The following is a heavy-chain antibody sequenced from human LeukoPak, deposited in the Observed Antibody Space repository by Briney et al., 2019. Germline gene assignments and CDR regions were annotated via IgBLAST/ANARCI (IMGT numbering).Heavy chain of an antibody. CDR2: IIPIFGTA. CDR1: GGTFSSYA. Sequence: ASVKVSCKASGGTFSSYAISWVRQAPGQGLEWMGGIIPIFGTANYAQKFQGSVTITTDESTSTAYMELSSLRSEDTAVYYCARDRKWGSSWQKYWYFDLWGRGTLVTVSS. CDR3: ARDRKWGSSWQKYWYFDL. V-gene: IGHV1-69*05. J-gene: IGHJ2*01. D-gene: IGHD6-13*01.